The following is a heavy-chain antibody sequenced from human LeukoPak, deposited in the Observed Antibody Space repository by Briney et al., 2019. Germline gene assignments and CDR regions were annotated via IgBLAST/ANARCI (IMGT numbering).Heavy chain of an antibody. D-gene: IGHD1-26*01. Sequence: GASVKVSCKTFGYPFSSCGISWVRQAPGQGLEWMGRISAYNGNTNYAQKLQGRVTMTTDTSTSTAYMELRSLRSDDTAVYYCASQRGRYSGSYDYWGQGTLVTVSS. CDR2: ISAYNGNT. CDR1: GYPFSSCG. V-gene: IGHV1-18*01. J-gene: IGHJ4*02. CDR3: ASQRGRYSGSYDY.